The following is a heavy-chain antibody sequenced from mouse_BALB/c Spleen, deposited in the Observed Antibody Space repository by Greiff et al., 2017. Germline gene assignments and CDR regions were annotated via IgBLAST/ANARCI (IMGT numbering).Heavy chain of an antibody. CDR3: ARSNYRYDERAMDY. D-gene: IGHD2-14*01. V-gene: IGHV5-17*02. J-gene: IGHJ4*01. CDR1: GFTFSSFG. Sequence: EVMLVESGGGLVQPGGSRKLSCEASGFTFSSFGMHWVRQAPEKGLEWVAYISSGSSTIYYADKVKGRFTISRDNTKNTLFLQMTSLSSEDTAMYYCARSNYRYDERAMDYWGQGTSVTVSA. CDR2: ISSGSSTI.